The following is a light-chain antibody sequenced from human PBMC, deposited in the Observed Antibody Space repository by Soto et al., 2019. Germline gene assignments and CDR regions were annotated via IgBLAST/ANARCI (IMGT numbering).Light chain of an antibody. Sequence: GLTKSKLSLPVTPGEPASISCRSSHCLLHSNGYNYLDWYLQKPGQSPQLLIYLGSNRSSGVPDRFSGSGSGTDFTLKISRVEAEDVGVYYCMQALQTPLTFGGG. CDR2: LGS. J-gene: IGKJ4*01. CDR1: HCLLHSNGYNY. V-gene: IGKV2-28*01. CDR3: MQALQTPLT.